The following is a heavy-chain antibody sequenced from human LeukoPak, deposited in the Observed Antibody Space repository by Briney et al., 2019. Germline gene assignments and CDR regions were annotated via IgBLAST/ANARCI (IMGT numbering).Heavy chain of an antibody. Sequence: GGSLRLSCAASGFTFSSYWMSWVRQAPGKGLEWVANIKQDGSEEYYVDSVKGRFTISRDNAKNSLYLQMNSLRAEDTAVYYCARDLGGWYDYYFDYWGQGTLVTVSS. V-gene: IGHV3-7*01. CDR1: GFTFSSYW. D-gene: IGHD6-19*01. J-gene: IGHJ4*02. CDR3: ARDLGGWYDYYFDY. CDR2: IKQDGSEE.